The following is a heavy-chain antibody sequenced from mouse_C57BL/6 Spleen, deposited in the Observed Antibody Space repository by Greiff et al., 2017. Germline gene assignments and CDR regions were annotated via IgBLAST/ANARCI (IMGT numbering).Heavy chain of an antibody. CDR3: ARWGTVVAKSLYYAMDY. V-gene: IGHV1-61*01. CDR2: IYPSDSET. J-gene: IGHJ4*01. D-gene: IGHD1-1*01. CDR1: GYTFTSYW. Sequence: VQLQQSGAELVRPGSSVKLSCKASGYTFTSYWMDWVKQRPGQGLEWIGNIYPSDSETHYNQKFKDKATLTVDKSSSTAYMQLSSLTSEDSAVYYCARWGTVVAKSLYYAMDYWGQGTSVTVSA.